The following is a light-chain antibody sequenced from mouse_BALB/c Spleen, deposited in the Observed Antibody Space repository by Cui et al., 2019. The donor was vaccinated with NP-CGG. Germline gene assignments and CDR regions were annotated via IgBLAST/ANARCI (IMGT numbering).Light chain of an antibody. CDR1: TGAVTTSNY. J-gene: IGLJ1*01. CDR3: ALWYSNHWV. V-gene: IGLV1*01. Sequence: QALVTQESALTTSPGEPVTLTCRSSTGAVTTSNYANWVQEKPDHLFTGLIGGTNNRAPGVPARFSGSLIGDKAALTITGAQTEDEAIYFCALWYSNHWVFGGGTKLTVL. CDR2: GTN.